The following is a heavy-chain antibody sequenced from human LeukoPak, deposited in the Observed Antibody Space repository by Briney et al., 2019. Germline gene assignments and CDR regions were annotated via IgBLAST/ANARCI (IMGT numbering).Heavy chain of an antibody. CDR1: KDPIISFDHS. V-gene: IGHV4-30-4*07. J-gene: IGHJ4*02. CDR3: ARHILDGDNGSKGFDL. D-gene: IGHD2-21*02. CDR2: RHSTGNS. Sequence: SETLSLTCDVSKDPIISFDHSWSWIRHFPGKGLEWMGYRHSTGNSYYHPSLRGRVFISEDSSTGHLSLTLSFVTAADTALYYCARHILDGDNGSKGFDLWGQGILVTVSS.